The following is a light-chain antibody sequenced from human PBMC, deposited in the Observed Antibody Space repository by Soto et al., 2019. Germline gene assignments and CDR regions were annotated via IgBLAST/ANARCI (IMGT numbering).Light chain of an antibody. CDR1: SSNIGAGYE. J-gene: IGLJ1*01. Sequence: QSVLTQPPSVSEAPGQRVTISCTGSSSNIGAGYEAHWYQQVPGTAPKLLIYENNNRPSGVPDRFSGSKSGTSASLAITGLQAKDEAEYHCQSYDSSLSGYVFGTGTKLTVL. V-gene: IGLV1-40*01. CDR2: ENN. CDR3: QSYDSSLSGYV.